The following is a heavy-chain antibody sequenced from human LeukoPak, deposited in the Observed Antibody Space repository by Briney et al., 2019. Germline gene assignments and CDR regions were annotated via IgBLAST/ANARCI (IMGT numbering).Heavy chain of an antibody. Sequence: GESPKISWNSSGYRCNAYWIDLGRQMPGKGLEWMVIIYSDDSDTRYHPFFQGQAPISADQSVRTAYLQWSSLKASYTGMYYCARPNITSYYDSRGHDAFDVWGQGTMVTVSS. CDR2: IYSDDSDT. CDR3: ARPNITSYYDSRGHDAFDV. J-gene: IGHJ3*01. CDR1: GYRCNAYW. V-gene: IGHV5-51*01. D-gene: IGHD3-22*01.